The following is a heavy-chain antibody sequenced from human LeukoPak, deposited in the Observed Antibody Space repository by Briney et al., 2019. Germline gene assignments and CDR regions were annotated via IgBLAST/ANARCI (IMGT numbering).Heavy chain of an antibody. CDR1: GFTFSTYD. CDR3: ARDRSGWHYFDF. J-gene: IGHJ4*01. CDR2: ISGSDNTI. D-gene: IGHD6-19*01. Sequence: GGSLRLSCVASGFTFSTYDMHWFRQAPGEGLEWLTYISGSDNTIYYADSVRGRFTVSRDNTKSSLYLQMNTLRAEDTAVYYCARDRSGWHYFDFWGHGTLVTVSS. V-gene: IGHV3-48*03.